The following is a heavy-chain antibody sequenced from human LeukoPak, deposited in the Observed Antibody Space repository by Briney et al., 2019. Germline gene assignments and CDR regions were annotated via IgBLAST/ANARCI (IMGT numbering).Heavy chain of an antibody. D-gene: IGHD3-10*01. Sequence: ASVKVSCKASGYTFNGYYMRWVRQAPGQGLEGRVWSSAYNGTTNYAQTLQSRVTMTTDTSTSTAYMELRSLRSADTAVYYCARDLPEGSTMVWAIFDYWGQGPLVTVSS. J-gene: IGHJ4*02. CDR2: SSAYNGTT. CDR1: GYTFNGYY. V-gene: IGHV1-18*04. CDR3: ARDLPEGSTMVWAIFDY.